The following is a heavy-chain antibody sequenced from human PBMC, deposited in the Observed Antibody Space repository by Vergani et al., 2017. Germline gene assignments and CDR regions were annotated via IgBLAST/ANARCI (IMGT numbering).Heavy chain of an antibody. D-gene: IGHD1-1*01. CDR2: ISPGASTV. V-gene: IGHV3-11*04. Sequence: LEESGGGSVKPGGSLRLSCAASGFKFSDHYMSWIRQAPGKGLEWVSHISPGASTVSYTDSVTGRFTVSRDNDNNSLTLDMTTLRVEDTAVYYCAKNPGISTTRHYYAMYVRGQGTTVTVSS. CDR3: AKNPGISTTRHYYAMYV. CDR1: GFKFSDHY. J-gene: IGHJ6*02.